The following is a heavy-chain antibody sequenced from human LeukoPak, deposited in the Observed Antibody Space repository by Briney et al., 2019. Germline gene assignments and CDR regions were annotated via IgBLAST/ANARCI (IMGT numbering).Heavy chain of an antibody. CDR1: GGFISSSSCY. V-gene: IGHV4-39*01. CDR3: ARAIAAAGPPHFDY. J-gene: IGHJ4*02. Sequence: SETLSLTCTVSGGFISSSSCYWGWIRQPPGKGLEWIGSIYYSGSTYYNPSLKSRVTISVDTSKNQFSLKLSSVTAADTAVYYCARAIAAAGPPHFDYWGQGTLVTVSS. CDR2: IYYSGST. D-gene: IGHD6-13*01.